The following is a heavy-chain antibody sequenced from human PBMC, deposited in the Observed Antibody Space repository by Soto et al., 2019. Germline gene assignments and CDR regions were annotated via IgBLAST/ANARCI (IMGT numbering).Heavy chain of an antibody. CDR3: ARNGDSSDYRGWFDP. CDR1: GFPFSSFW. CDR2: INRDGSST. J-gene: IGHJ5*02. D-gene: IGHD3-22*01. V-gene: IGHV3-74*01. Sequence: PGGSLRLSCAASGFPFSSFWMHWVRQAPGKGLEWVSRINRDGSSTTYADSVKGRFTVSRDNAKSTLYLQMNSLRAEDTAVYYCARNGDSSDYRGWFDPWGQGTLVTVSS.